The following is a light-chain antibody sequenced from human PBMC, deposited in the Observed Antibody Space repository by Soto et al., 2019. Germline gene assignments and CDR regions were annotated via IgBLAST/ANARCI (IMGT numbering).Light chain of an antibody. CDR3: SSYTSSSTLEV. CDR2: EVS. J-gene: IGLJ3*02. V-gene: IGLV2-14*01. CDR1: SSDVGGYNY. Sequence: QSALTQPASVSGSPGQSITISCSGTSSDVGGYNYVSWYQQHPGKAPKLMIYEVSNRPSGVSNRFSGSNSGNTASLTISGLQAEDEADYYCSSYTSSSTLEVFGGGTQLTVL.